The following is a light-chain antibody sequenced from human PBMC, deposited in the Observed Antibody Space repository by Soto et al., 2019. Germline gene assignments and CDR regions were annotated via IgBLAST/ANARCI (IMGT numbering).Light chain of an antibody. CDR2: GAS. CDR1: QSISTN. CDR3: QHYNNWPPWT. J-gene: IGKJ1*01. V-gene: IGKV3-15*01. Sequence: EVVMTQTPATLSVSPGERATLSCRASQSISTNLAWYQQKPGQAPRLLSYGASTRATGIPARFSGSGSGTEFSLTISSLRSEDFALYYCQHYNNWPPWTFGQGTKVEIK.